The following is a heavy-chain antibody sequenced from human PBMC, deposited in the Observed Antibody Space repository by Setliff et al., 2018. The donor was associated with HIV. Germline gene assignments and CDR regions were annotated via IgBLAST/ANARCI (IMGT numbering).Heavy chain of an antibody. Sequence: GESLKISCKGSGYSFTRYWIAWVRQMPGKGLEWMGIIYPGDSDTRYSPSFQGQVTISADKSFSAAYLQLSSLRPSDTAMYYCVRQGGDSWFPAEYFEHWGQGTLVTVSS. CDR1: GYSFTRYW. CDR3: VRQGGDSWFPAEYFEH. CDR2: IYPGDSDT. D-gene: IGHD6-13*01. V-gene: IGHV5-51*01. J-gene: IGHJ1*01.